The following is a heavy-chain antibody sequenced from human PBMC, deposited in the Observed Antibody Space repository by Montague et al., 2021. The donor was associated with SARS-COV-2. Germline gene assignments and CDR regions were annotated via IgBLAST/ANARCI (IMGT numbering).Heavy chain of an antibody. CDR1: GASISRSDYY. CDR2: IHYIGST. V-gene: IGHV4-39*01. D-gene: IGHD2-21*02. Sequence: SEILSLTCNVSGASISRSDYYWAWIRQPPGKGLELIGSIHYIGSTYYNPSLESRVTISVDTSENQFSLKLRSVIAADTAVHYCARLLPDGTVVATDIPFDSWGQGTLVTVSS. J-gene: IGHJ4*02. CDR3: ARLLPDGTVVATDIPFDS.